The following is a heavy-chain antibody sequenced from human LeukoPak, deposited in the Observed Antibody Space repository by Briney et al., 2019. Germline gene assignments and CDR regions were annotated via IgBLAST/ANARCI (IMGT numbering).Heavy chain of an antibody. J-gene: IGHJ4*02. CDR1: GGSFSGYY. D-gene: IGHD2-15*01. CDR2: INHSGST. Sequence: SETLSLTCAVYGGSFSGYYWSWIRQPPGKGLEWIGEINHSGSTNYNPSLKSRVTISVDASKNQFSLKLSSVTAADTAVYYCARRGGSINWRKPVDYWGQGTLVTVSS. CDR3: ARRGGSINWRKPVDY. V-gene: IGHV4-34*01.